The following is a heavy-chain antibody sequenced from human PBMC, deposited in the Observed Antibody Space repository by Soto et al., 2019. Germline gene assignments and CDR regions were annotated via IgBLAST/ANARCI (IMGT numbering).Heavy chain of an antibody. CDR2: INPNSGST. CDR3: GRGRAPGPSGDS. Sequence: QVHLAQSGAEVKKPGASVKVSCKASGYTFSDYYIHWIRQAPGQGLEWMGWINPNSGSTHFAKKFQGRVTMTSDPSISTGYMQLSSLRSDDTALYFCGRGRAPGPSGDSWGQGTLVTVSS. V-gene: IGHV1-2*02. D-gene: IGHD6-19*01. CDR1: GYTFSDYY. J-gene: IGHJ5*01.